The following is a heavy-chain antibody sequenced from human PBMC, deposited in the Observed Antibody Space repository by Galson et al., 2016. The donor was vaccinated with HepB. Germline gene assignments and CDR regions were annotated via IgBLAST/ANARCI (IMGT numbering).Heavy chain of an antibody. Sequence: SLRLSCAPSGFTFSSFSMHWVRQAPGKGLEWLSYISSSGDAVYYADSVRGRFTISRDNAKNSLFLQMNSLRVEDTAVYYCARDLGVHAGNYWGQGILVTVSS. D-gene: IGHD3-16*01. J-gene: IGHJ4*02. CDR1: GFTFSSFS. CDR2: ISSSGDAV. V-gene: IGHV3-48*01. CDR3: ARDLGVHAGNY.